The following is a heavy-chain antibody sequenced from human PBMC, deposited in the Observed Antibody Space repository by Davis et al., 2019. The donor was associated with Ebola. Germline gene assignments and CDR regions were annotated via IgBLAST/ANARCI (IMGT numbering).Heavy chain of an antibody. CDR3: RLMIVVVIDGAFDI. D-gene: IGHD3-22*01. J-gene: IGHJ3*02. CDR1: GFTFSNAW. V-gene: IGHV3-15*01. Sequence: PGGSLRLSCAASGFTFSNAWMSWVRQAPGKGLEWVGRIKGKTDGGTTDYAAPVKGRFTISRDDSKNTLYLQMNSLKTEDTAVYYCRLMIVVVIDGAFDIWGQGTMVTVSS. CDR2: IKGKTDGGTT.